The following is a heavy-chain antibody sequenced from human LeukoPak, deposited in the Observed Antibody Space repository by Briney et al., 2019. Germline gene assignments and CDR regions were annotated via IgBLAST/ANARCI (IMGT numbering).Heavy chain of an antibody. D-gene: IGHD2-2*01. CDR1: GFTFSDYY. CDR2: ISSSGNTI. Sequence: GGSLRLSCAASGFTFSDYYMSWIRQAPGKGLEWVSYISSSGNTIYYANSVKGRFAISRDNTKNSLYLQMNSLRAEDTAVYYCARGGYCNSTTCYFNDWFDPWGQGTLVTVSS. CDR3: ARGGYCNSTTCYFNDWFDP. V-gene: IGHV3-11*01. J-gene: IGHJ5*02.